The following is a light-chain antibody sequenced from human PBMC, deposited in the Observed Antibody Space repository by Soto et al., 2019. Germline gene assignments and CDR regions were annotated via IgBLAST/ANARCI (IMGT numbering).Light chain of an antibody. Sequence: EIVMTQSPATLSVSLGERATLSCRASQSVSRKLAWYQKKPGQAPRLLVFGASTTGTGIPVRFSGSGSGTEFTLTISGLESEDFAVYYCQQYSSYPTFGQGTKVEIK. CDR1: QSVSRK. CDR3: QQYSSYPT. V-gene: IGKV3-15*01. J-gene: IGKJ1*01. CDR2: GAS.